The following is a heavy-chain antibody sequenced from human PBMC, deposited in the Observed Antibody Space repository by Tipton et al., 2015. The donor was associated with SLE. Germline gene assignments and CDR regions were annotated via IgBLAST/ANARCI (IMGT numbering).Heavy chain of an antibody. Sequence: TLSLTCTVSGGSVSSGSYYWSWIRQPPGKGLEWIGYIYYSGSTNYNPSLKSRVTISVDTSKNQFSLKLSSVTAADTAVYYCAREVDVAAAGPFDYWGQGTLVTVSS. CDR3: AREVDVAAAGPFDY. V-gene: IGHV4-61*01. D-gene: IGHD6-13*01. J-gene: IGHJ4*02. CDR1: GGSVSSGSYY. CDR2: IYYSGST.